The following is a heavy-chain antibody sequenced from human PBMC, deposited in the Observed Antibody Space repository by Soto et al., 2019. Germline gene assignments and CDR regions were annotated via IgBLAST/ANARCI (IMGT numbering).Heavy chain of an antibody. CDR2: ISGSGGST. CDR3: ATEGYGSGIYSPGFVDY. CDR1: GFTFGTYA. J-gene: IGHJ4*02. V-gene: IGHV3-23*01. D-gene: IGHD3-10*01. Sequence: EVLLLESGGGVVQPGGSLRVSCAASGFTFGTYAMSWVRQAPGKGLECVSGISGSGGSTYHADSVKGRFTISRDNSKNTIYLQMESLRVEDTAVYYCATEGYGSGIYSPGFVDYWGQGTLVTVSS.